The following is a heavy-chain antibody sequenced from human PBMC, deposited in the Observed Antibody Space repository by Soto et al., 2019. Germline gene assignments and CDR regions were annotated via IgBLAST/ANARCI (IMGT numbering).Heavy chain of an antibody. J-gene: IGHJ5*02. V-gene: IGHV3-9*01. CDR1: GFTFDDYA. CDR2: ISWNSGSI. Sequence: LILSCAASGFTFDDYAMHWVRQASGKGLEWVSGISWNSGSIGYADSVKGRLNISRDNAKNSLYLQMNSLRAEDTALYYCAKDTTYYDILTGFWFDPWGQGTLVTVSS. CDR3: AKDTTYYDILTGFWFDP. D-gene: IGHD3-9*01.